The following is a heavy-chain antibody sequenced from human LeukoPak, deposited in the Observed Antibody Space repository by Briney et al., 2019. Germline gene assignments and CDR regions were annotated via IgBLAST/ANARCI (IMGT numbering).Heavy chain of an antibody. CDR1: GYTFTSYG. D-gene: IGHD3-22*01. J-gene: IGHJ4*02. CDR2: ISAYNGNT. V-gene: IGHV1-18*01. Sequence: GASVKVSCKASGYTFTSYGISWVRQAPGQGLEWMGRISAYNGNTNFAQKLQGRVTMTTDTSTSTAYMELRSLRSDDTAVYYCARGGYYDSSGSQGWDYWGQGTLVTVSS. CDR3: ARGGYYDSSGSQGWDY.